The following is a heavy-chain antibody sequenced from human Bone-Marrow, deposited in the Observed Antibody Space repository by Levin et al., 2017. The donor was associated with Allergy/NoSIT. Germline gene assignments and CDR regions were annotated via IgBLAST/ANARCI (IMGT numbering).Heavy chain of an antibody. V-gene: IGHV3-21*01. CDR1: GFTFSSYS. Sequence: ASVKVSCAASGFTFSSYSMNWVRQAPGKGLEWVSSISSSSSYIYYADSVKGRFTISRDNAKNSLYLQMNSLRAEDTAVYYCARDLRLKPPTRRGYYYYGMDVWGQGTTVTVSS. CDR3: ARDLRLKPPTRRGYYYYGMDV. J-gene: IGHJ6*02. D-gene: IGHD5/OR15-5a*01. CDR2: ISSSSSYI.